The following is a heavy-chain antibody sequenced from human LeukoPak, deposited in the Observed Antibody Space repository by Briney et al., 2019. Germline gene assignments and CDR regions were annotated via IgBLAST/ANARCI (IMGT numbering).Heavy chain of an antibody. V-gene: IGHV3-33*08. J-gene: IGHJ4*02. CDR2: IWYDGSNK. CDR3: ARPKYYDSSGYLY. D-gene: IGHD3-22*01. Sequence: GGSLRLSCAASGFTVSSYGMHWVRQAPGKGLEWVAVIWYDGSNKYYADSVKGRFTISRDNSKNTLYLQMNSLRAEDTAVYYCARPKYYDSSGYLYWGQGTLVTVSS. CDR1: GFTVSSYG.